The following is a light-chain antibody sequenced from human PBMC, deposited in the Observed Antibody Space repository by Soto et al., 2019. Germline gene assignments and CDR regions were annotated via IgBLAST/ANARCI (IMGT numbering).Light chain of an antibody. V-gene: IGLV7-43*01. Sequence: QAVVTQEPSLTASPGGTVTLTCASSTGAGTSGYYPNWFHQKPGQALRALIYRTSNKHSWTPARFSGSLLGGKAALKLSGVQPEDEAEYNCLLYDGGGDVFGTVTKVTV. CDR3: LLYDGGGDV. J-gene: IGLJ1*01. CDR1: TGAGTSGYY. CDR2: RTS.